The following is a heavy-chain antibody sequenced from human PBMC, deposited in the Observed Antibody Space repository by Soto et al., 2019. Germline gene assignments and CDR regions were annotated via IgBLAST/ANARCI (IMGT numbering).Heavy chain of an antibody. J-gene: IGHJ3*02. CDR3: ASDGRIAAAGLALDAFDI. Sequence: LSLTCTVSGGSISRYYWSWIRQPTVKGLAWIGYICYSGSTNYNPSLKSRVTISVDTSKNQFSLKLSSVTAADTAVYYCASDGRIAAAGLALDAFDIWGQGTMVS. V-gene: IGHV4-59*12. CDR2: ICYSGST. D-gene: IGHD6-13*01. CDR1: GGSISRYY.